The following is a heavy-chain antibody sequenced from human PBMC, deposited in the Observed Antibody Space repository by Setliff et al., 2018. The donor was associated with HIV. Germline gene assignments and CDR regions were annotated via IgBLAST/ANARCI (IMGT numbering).Heavy chain of an antibody. V-gene: IGHV3-30*02. J-gene: IGHJ4*02. D-gene: IGHD6-19*01. CDR1: GFTFSSYG. CDR3: AKDRGYSTGWEPFDY. Sequence: GESLRLSCAASGFTFSSYGMHWVRQAPGKGLEWVAFIRYDGSNKYYADSVKGRFTISRDISRNTLYLQMNSLRAEDTAVYYCAKDRGYSTGWEPFDYWGQGTLVTVSS. CDR2: IRYDGSNK.